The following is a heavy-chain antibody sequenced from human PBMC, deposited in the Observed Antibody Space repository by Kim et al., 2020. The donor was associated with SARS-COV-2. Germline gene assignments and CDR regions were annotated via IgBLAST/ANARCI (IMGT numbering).Heavy chain of an antibody. V-gene: IGHV1-69*04. J-gene: IGHJ4*02. CDR2: IIPILGIA. D-gene: IGHD6-19*01. CDR3: ARSAVASGGDY. CDR1: GGTFSSYA. Sequence: SVKVSCKASGGTFSSYAISWVRQAPGQGLEWMGRIIPILGIANYAQKFQGRVTITADKSTSTAYMELSSLRSEDTAVYYCARSAVASGGDYWGQGTLVTVSS.